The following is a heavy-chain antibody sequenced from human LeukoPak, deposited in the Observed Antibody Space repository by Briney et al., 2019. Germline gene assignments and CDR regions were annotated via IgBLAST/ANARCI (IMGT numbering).Heavy chain of an antibody. CDR1: GFTFDDYN. V-gene: IGHV3-43*01. D-gene: IGHD5-12*01. J-gene: IGHJ6*03. Sequence: GGSLRLSCAAAGFTFDDYNMHWVRQVPGKGLEWVSLITWNGDSTYYADSVEGRFTISRDNSKNALYLQMNSLRTEDTALYYCAKDKWLRGYYFYYLDVWGKGTTVTVSS. CDR2: ITWNGDST. CDR3: AKDKWLRGYYFYYLDV.